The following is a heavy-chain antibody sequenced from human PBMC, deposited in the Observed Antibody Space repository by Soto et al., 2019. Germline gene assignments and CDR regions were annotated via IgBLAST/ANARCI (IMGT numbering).Heavy chain of an antibody. Sequence: PGGSLSLSCAASGFPFSDYYMSWIRQAPGKGLEWVSYISSSGSTIYYADSVEGRFTISRDNAKNSLYLQMNSLRAEDTAVYYCARVPRSGWSHLDYWGQGTLVTVSS. CDR1: GFPFSDYY. CDR3: ARVPRSGWSHLDY. D-gene: IGHD6-19*01. J-gene: IGHJ4*02. CDR2: ISSSGSTI. V-gene: IGHV3-11*01.